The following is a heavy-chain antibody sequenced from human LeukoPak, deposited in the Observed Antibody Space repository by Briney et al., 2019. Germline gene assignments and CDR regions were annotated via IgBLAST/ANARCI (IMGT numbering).Heavy chain of an antibody. CDR2: IIPIFGTA. D-gene: IGHD3-22*01. J-gene: IGHJ4*02. CDR1: VGTFSSYA. Sequence: SVKVSCKASVGTFSSYAISWARQAPGQGLEWMGGIIPIFGTATYAQKFQGRVTINADKSTSTGYIELSSLRSADTAVYYCARYPNYDSSGYYFDYWGQGTLVTVSS. V-gene: IGHV1-69*06. CDR3: ARYPNYDSSGYYFDY.